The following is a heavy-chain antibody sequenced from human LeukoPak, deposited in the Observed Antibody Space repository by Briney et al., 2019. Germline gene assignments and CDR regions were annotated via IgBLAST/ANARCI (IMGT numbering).Heavy chain of an antibody. CDR3: ARSGRADAFDI. J-gene: IGHJ3*02. D-gene: IGHD3-10*01. V-gene: IGHV3-48*04. Sequence: GGSLRLSCAASGFTFSSYAMHWVRQAPGEGLEWVSYISSSGSTIYYADSVKGRFTISRDNAKNSLYLQMNSLRAEDTAVYYCARSGRADAFDIWGQGTMVTVSS. CDR1: GFTFSSYA. CDR2: ISSSGSTI.